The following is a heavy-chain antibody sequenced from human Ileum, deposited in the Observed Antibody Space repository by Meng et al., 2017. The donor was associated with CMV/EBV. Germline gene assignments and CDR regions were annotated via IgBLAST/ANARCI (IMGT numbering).Heavy chain of an antibody. CDR1: EFNFTSYR. V-gene: IGHV3-74*01. D-gene: IGHD3-16*01. Sequence: CADSEFNFTSYRMPWVRQVPEKGLVWVSRIRGDGSSTNYGDSGKGRFTISRDNAKNTLYLQMSSLRAEDTAVYYCVSRHPKGGFFDDWGQGTLVTVSS. CDR2: IRGDGSST. J-gene: IGHJ4*02. CDR3: VSRHPKGGFFDD.